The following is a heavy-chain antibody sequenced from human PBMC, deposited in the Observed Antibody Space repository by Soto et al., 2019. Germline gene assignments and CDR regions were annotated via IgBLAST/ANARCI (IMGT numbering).Heavy chain of an antibody. CDR1: GGSISSYY. D-gene: IGHD5-18*01. Sequence: QVQLQESGPGLVKPSETLSLTCTVSGGSISSYYWSWIRQPPGKGLEWIGYIYYSGSTNYNPSLKSRVTISVETSKNQFSLKLSSVTAADTAVYYCARDKDTALDYWGQGTLVTVSS. J-gene: IGHJ4*02. CDR3: ARDKDTALDY. V-gene: IGHV4-59*01. CDR2: IYYSGST.